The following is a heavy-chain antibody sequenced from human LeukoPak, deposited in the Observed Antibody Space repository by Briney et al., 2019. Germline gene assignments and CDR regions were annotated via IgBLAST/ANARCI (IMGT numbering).Heavy chain of an antibody. CDR2: IYYSGST. CDR1: GVSISSGGYY. V-gene: IGHV4-31*03. CDR3: ARVTGFDIVATIFDY. Sequence: PSETLSLPCTVSGVSISSGGYYWSWIRQHPGKGLEWIGYIYYSGSTYYNPSLKSRVTISVDTSKNQFSLKLSSVTAADTAVYYCARVTGFDIVATIFDYWGQGTLVTGSS. D-gene: IGHD5-12*01. J-gene: IGHJ4*02.